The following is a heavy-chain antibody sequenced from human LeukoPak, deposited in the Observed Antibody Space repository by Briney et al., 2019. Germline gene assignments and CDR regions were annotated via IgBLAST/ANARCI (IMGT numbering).Heavy chain of an antibody. CDR2: INPNSGGT. J-gene: IGHJ3*02. D-gene: IGHD3/OR15-3a*01. V-gene: IGHV1-2*02. CDR1: GYTFTSYG. Sequence: ASVKVSCKASGYTFTSYGITWVRQAPGQGLEWMGWINPNSGGTNYAQKFQGRVTMTRDTSISTAYMELSRLRSDDTAVYYCARGGWTHDAAFDIWGQGTMVTVSS. CDR3: ARGGWTHDAAFDI.